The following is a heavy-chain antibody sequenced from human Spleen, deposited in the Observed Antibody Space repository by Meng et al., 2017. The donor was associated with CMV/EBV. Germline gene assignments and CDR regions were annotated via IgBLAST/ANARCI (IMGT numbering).Heavy chain of an antibody. CDR3: ARGPIRGGFVVVPAASLY. J-gene: IGHJ4*02. Sequence: GESLKISCAASGFTVSSNYMSWVRQAPGKGLEWVSVIYSGGSTNYADSVKGRCTISRDNAKNSLYLQMNSLRAEDTAVYYCARGPIRGGFVVVPAASLYWGQGTLVTVSS. CDR1: GFTVSSNY. V-gene: IGHV3-53*01. D-gene: IGHD2-2*01. CDR2: IYSGGST.